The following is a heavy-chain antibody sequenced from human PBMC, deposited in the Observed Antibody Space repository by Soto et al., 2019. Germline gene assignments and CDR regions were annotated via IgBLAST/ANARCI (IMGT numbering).Heavy chain of an antibody. Sequence: QVQLVQSGAEVKKPGASVKVSCKASGYTFTNYDINWVRQATGQGLEWMGWMNPNSGNTGYAQKYPGRVTLTRDTSISTAYMEVSSLRSEDTAVYYCARSHSSSGLDGMDVWGQGTTVTVSS. CDR2: MNPNSGNT. CDR3: ARSHSSSGLDGMDV. J-gene: IGHJ6*02. CDR1: GYTFTNYD. D-gene: IGHD6-13*01. V-gene: IGHV1-8*01.